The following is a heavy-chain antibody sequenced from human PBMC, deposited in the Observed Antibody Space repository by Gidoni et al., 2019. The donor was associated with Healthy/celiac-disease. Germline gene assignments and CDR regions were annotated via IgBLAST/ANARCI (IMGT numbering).Heavy chain of an antibody. Sequence: EVQLVESGGGLVKPGGSLRLSCAASGFTFSSYSMNWVRQAPGKGLEWVSSISSSSSYIYYADSVKGRFTISRDNAKNSLYLQMNSLRAEDTAVYYCARDHYDFWSGLGYYFDYWGQGTLVTVSS. CDR2: ISSSSSYI. J-gene: IGHJ4*02. CDR3: ARDHYDFWSGLGYYFDY. CDR1: GFTFSSYS. D-gene: IGHD3-3*01. V-gene: IGHV3-21*01.